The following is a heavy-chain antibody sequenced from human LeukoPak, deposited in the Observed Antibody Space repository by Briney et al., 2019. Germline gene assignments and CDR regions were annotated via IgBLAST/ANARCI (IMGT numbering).Heavy chain of an antibody. J-gene: IGHJ4*02. D-gene: IGHD3-10*01. CDR3: ARSGSGFSSDY. Sequence: GGSLRLSCAASGFTFSSYSMNWVRQAPGKGLEWVSSISSSSYIYYADSVKGRFTISRDNAKNSLYLQMNSLRAEDTAVYYCARSGSGFSSDYWGQGTLVTVSS. CDR2: ISSSSYI. V-gene: IGHV3-21*01. CDR1: GFTFSSYS.